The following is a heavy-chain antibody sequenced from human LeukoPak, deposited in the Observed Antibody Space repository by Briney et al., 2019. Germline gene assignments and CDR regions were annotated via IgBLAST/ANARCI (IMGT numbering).Heavy chain of an antibody. V-gene: IGHV3-21*01. D-gene: IGHD3-16*01. CDR1: GFTFSSYS. J-gene: IGHJ4*02. CDR2: ISSSSSYI. CDR3: ARWGTGISKYYFDY. Sequence: PGGSLRLSCAASGFTFSSYSMNWVRQAPGKWLEWVSSISSSSSYIYYADSVKGRFTISRDNAKNSLYLQMNSLRAEDTAVYYCARWGTGISKYYFDYWGQGTLVTVSS.